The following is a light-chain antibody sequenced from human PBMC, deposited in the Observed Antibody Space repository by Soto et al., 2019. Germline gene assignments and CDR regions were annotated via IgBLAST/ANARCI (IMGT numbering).Light chain of an antibody. J-gene: IGKJ1*01. CDR1: QSVSRN. V-gene: IGKV3-15*01. CDR3: QQYNNWLWT. CDR2: DAS. Sequence: EIVMTQSPATLSVSPGERATLSCRASQSVSRNVAWYQQKPGQAPRLLIHDASTRATGISVRFSGSGSGTELTLTISSRQSEDFAVYYCQQYNNWLWTFGQGTKVEIK.